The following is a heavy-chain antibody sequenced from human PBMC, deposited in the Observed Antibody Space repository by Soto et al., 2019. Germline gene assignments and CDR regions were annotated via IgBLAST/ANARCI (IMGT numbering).Heavy chain of an antibody. CDR3: ARDKVGGWFWWLLSKGFDY. Sequence: EVQLVESGGGLVQPGRSLRLSCAASGFTFDDYAMHWVRQAPGKGLEWVSGISWSSGSIGYADSVKGRFTISRDNAKNSLYLQRQSLRADVTALYYCARDKVGGWFWWLLSKGFDYWGPRTPVTVSS. D-gene: IGHD3-10*01. CDR1: GFTFDDYA. CDR2: ISWSSGSI. V-gene: IGHV3-9*01. J-gene: IGHJ4*02.